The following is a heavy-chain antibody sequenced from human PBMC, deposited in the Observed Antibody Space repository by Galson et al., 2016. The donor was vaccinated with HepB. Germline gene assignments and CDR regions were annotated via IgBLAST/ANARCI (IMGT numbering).Heavy chain of an antibody. CDR3: ARNIDVASNLAQFFFAY. CDR2: ISYSGTT. CDR1: AGSVSNGGYY. V-gene: IGHV4-61*08. D-gene: IGHD6-19*01. Sequence: SETLSLTCSVSAGSVSNGGYYWNWIRQPPGKPLEWIGYISYSGTTVYNPSLKSRVTISKDTSNNQVSLRLTSVSAADTAVYYCARNIDVASNLAQFFFAYWGQGALVTVSS. J-gene: IGHJ4*02.